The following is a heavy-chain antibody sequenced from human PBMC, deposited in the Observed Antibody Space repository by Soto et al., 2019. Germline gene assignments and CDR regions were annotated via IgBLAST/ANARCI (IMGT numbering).Heavy chain of an antibody. CDR1: GYSFTSYW. V-gene: IGHV5-10-1*01. J-gene: IGHJ6*02. Sequence: GESLKISCKGSGYSFTSYWISWVRQMPGKGLEWMGRIDPSDSYTDYSPSFQGHVTISADKSISTAYLQWSSLKASDTAMYYCARRQSRYYDFWSGYPPHGMDVWGQGTTVTVSS. CDR3: ARRQSRYYDFWSGYPPHGMDV. CDR2: IDPSDSYT. D-gene: IGHD3-3*01.